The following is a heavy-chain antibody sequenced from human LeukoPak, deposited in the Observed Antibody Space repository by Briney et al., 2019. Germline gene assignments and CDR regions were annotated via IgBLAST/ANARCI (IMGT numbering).Heavy chain of an antibody. V-gene: IGHV1-18*01. Sequence: ASVKVSCKASGYTFTSYGIIWVRQAPGQGLEWMGWISAYNGNTNYAQKFQGRVTITTDESTSTAYMELSSLRSEDTAVYYCARAEYYGSGSYSFDYWGQGTLVTVSS. CDR1: GYTFTSYG. J-gene: IGHJ4*02. CDR3: ARAEYYGSGSYSFDY. D-gene: IGHD3-10*01. CDR2: ISAYNGNT.